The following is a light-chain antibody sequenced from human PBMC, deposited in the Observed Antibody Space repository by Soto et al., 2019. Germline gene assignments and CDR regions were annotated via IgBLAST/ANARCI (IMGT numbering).Light chain of an antibody. CDR3: SSYAGSNNVV. Sequence: QSALTQPPSASGSPGQSVTISFTGTSSDVGGYNYVSWYQQHPGKAPKLMIYEVSKRPSGVPDRFSGSKAGNTAYLTVSGLQAEDEADYYCSSYAGSNNVVFGGGTKLTVL. J-gene: IGLJ2*01. CDR2: EVS. CDR1: SSDVGGYNY. V-gene: IGLV2-8*01.